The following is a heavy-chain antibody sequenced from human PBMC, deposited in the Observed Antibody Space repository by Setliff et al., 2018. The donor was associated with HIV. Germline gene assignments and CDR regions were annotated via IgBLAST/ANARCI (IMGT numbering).Heavy chain of an antibody. CDR1: GYSLTELS. J-gene: IGHJ3*02. D-gene: IGHD3-9*01. CDR3: ATSGFYDILTGPTPGVFDI. CDR2: FDPEDDET. V-gene: IGHV1-24*01. Sequence: WASVKVSCKVSGYSLTELSIHWVRQAPGEGLEWMGGFDPEDDETVYAEKFQGRVTMTEDTSTDTAYMALSSLRSEDTAMYYCATSGFYDILTGPTPGVFDIWGQGTMVTVS.